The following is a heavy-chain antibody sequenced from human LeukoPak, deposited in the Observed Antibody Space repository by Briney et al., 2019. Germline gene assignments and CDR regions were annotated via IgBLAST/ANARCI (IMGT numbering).Heavy chain of an antibody. D-gene: IGHD1-26*01. CDR1: GFTVSSNY. J-gene: IGHJ4*02. CDR2: IYSGGST. V-gene: IGHV3-53*01. Sequence: GGSLRLSCAASGFTVSSNYMSWVRQAPGTGLEWVSVIYSGGSTNYADSVRGRFTISRDNSKNTLYLQMNSLRAEDTAVYYCARDGSYYEIDYWGQGTLVTVSS. CDR3: ARDGSYYEIDY.